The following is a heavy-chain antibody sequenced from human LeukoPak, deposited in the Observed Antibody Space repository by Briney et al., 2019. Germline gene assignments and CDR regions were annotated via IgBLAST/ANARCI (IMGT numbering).Heavy chain of an antibody. Sequence: ASVKVSCKASGYTFTSYYMHWVRQAPGQGLEWMGIISPSGGSTSYAQKFQGRVTMTRDMSTSTVYMELSSLRSEDTAVYYCARGGYSYGWGMDYYYYMDVWGKGTTVTVSS. CDR3: ARGGYSYGWGMDYYYYMDV. D-gene: IGHD5-18*01. CDR2: ISPSGGST. J-gene: IGHJ6*03. V-gene: IGHV1-46*01. CDR1: GYTFTSYY.